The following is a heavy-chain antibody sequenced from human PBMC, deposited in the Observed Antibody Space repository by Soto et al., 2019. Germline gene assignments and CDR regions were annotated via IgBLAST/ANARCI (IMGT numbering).Heavy chain of an antibody. V-gene: IGHV2-5*02. CDR3: AHSSLHYKKWFDP. D-gene: IGHD1-20*01. Sequence: QITLKESGPTVVKPTQTLTLTCTSSGFSLTNDGVGVGWIRQPPGKAPEWLALIYWDDDTRYSPSLRSRLTITKDSSKNQVVLTMTNMDPVDTATYFCAHSSLHYKKWFDPWGQGTLVTVSS. J-gene: IGHJ5*02. CDR2: IYWDDDT. CDR1: GFSLTNDGVG.